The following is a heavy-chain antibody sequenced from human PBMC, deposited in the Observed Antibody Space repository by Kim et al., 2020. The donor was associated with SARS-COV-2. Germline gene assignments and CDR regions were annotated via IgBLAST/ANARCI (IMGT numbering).Heavy chain of an antibody. Sequence: GGSLRLSCAASGFTFSNYAMSWVRQAPGKGLEWVSAVSTGGGSTFYADSVKGRFTISRDNSKNTLYLQMNSLTAEDTAVYYCAIWLPRPSVAAPGQLWG. J-gene: IGHJ1*01. D-gene: IGHD3-10*01. CDR3: AIWLPRPSVAAPGQL. V-gene: IGHV3-23*01. CDR2: VSTGGGST. CDR1: GFTFSNYA.